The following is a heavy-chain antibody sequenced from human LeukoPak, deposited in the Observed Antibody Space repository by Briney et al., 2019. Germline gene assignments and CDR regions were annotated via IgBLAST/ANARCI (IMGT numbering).Heavy chain of an antibody. D-gene: IGHD1/OR15-1a*01. Sequence: PGGSLRLSCAASGFTFSSYGMHWVRQAPGKGLVWVSNINNDGSITTYADSVKGRFTISRDNVKNTLFLQMNSLGAEDTALYYCARGWNTTPRSGFDIWGLGTMVTVSS. V-gene: IGHV3-74*01. CDR1: GFTFSSYG. J-gene: IGHJ3*02. CDR2: INNDGSIT. CDR3: ARGWNTTPRSGFDI.